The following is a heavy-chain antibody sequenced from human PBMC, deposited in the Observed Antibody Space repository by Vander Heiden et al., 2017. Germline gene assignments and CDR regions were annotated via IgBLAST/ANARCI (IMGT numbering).Heavy chain of an antibody. D-gene: IGHD1-26*01. CDR3: ARCGGGVRSSADH. V-gene: IGHV3-30*07. CDR1: GFTFSSYA. J-gene: IGHJ4*02. Sequence: QVQLVESGGGVVQPGRSLRLSCAASGFTFSSYALPWVRQAPGKGLEWVALISYDGSNKYDADSGKGRFTISSDNSKNTMYLQMKRLRDEDTAVYYGARCGGGVRSSADHWGQGTLVTVSS. CDR2: ISYDGSNK.